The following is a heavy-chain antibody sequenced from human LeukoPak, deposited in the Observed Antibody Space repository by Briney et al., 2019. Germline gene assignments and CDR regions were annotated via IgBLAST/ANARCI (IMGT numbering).Heavy chain of an antibody. CDR2: MYNTGST. V-gene: IGHV4-31*03. Sequence: PSETLSLTCTVSGGAISSGGYYWSWIRQHPGQGLEWIGFMYNTGSTDYNPSLESRVTISVDTSENQFSLKLTSVTAADTAVYYCASCYGPKDAFDIWGQGTMVTVSS. D-gene: IGHD2-2*01. J-gene: IGHJ3*02. CDR3: ASCYGPKDAFDI. CDR1: GGAISSGGYY.